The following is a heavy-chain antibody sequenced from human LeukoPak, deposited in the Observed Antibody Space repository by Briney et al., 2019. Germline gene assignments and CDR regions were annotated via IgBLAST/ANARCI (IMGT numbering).Heavy chain of an antibody. J-gene: IGHJ4*02. Sequence: KISCKGSGYSFTTHWIGWVRQMPGKGLEWMGIIYPGDSDTRYSPSFQGQVTMSADKSISTAYLQWSSLKASDTAMYYCARHSGSWIDYWGQGTLVTVSS. D-gene: IGHD6-13*01. CDR3: ARHSGSWIDY. CDR2: IYPGDSDT. V-gene: IGHV5-51*01. CDR1: GYSFTTHW.